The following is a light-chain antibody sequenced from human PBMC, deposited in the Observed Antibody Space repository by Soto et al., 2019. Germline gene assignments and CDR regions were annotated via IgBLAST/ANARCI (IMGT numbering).Light chain of an antibody. J-gene: IGLJ3*02. V-gene: IGLV1-40*01. Sequence: QSVLTQPPSVSGAPGQRVTSSCTGSSSNIGAGYDVHWYQQLPGTAPKLLIYGNSNRPSGVPDRFSGSKSGTSASLAITGLQAEDEADYYCQSYDSRLSGSVFGGGTKLTVL. CDR1: SSNIGAGYD. CDR2: GNS. CDR3: QSYDSRLSGSV.